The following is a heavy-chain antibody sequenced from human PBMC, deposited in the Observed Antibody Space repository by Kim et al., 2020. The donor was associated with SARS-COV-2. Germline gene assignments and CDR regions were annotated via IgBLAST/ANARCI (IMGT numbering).Heavy chain of an antibody. J-gene: IGHJ4*02. V-gene: IGHV4-4*07. CDR3: ARDPGSSWSLGYYFDN. D-gene: IGHD6-13*01. Sequence: YRPSIKGRVTMSIDTSKNQFSLGLTSVTAADTAVYYCARDPGSSWSLGYYFDNWGQGTLVTVSS.